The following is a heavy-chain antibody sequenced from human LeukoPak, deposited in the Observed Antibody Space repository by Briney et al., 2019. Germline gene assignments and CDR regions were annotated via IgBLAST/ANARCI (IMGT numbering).Heavy chain of an antibody. CDR3: ARAPQYYDFWSGYYGNFDY. D-gene: IGHD3-3*01. CDR1: GYTFTSYA. J-gene: IGHJ4*02. CDR2: INTNTGNP. Sequence: ASVKVSCKASGYTFTSYAMNWVRQAPRQGLEWMGWINTNTGNPTYAQGFTGRFVFSLDTSVSTAYLQISSLKAEDTAVYYCARAPQYYDFWSGYYGNFDYWGQGTLVTVSS. V-gene: IGHV7-4-1*02.